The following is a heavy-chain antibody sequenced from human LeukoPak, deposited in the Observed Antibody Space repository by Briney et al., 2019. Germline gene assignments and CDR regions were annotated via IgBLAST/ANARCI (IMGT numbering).Heavy chain of an antibody. Sequence: GGSLRLSCKGSGYSFTSYWIGWVRQMPGKGLEWMGIIYPGDSDTRYSPSFQGQVTISADKSISTAYLQRSSLKASDTAMYYCARPYCSGGSCYGGYFDYWGQGTLVTVSS. V-gene: IGHV5-51*01. CDR2: IYPGDSDT. J-gene: IGHJ4*02. CDR3: ARPYCSGGSCYGGYFDY. D-gene: IGHD2-15*01. CDR1: GYSFTSYW.